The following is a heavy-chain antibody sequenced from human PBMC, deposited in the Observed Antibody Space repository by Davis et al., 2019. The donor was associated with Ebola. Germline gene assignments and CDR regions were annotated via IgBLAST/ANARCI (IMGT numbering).Heavy chain of an antibody. CDR1: GFTVSSNY. Sequence: WGSLRLSCAASGFTVSSNYMSWVRQAPGKGLEWVSVIYSGGSTYYADSVKGRFTISRDSSKNTLYFQMNSLRAEDTAVYYCARWSGSLNAFDIWGQGTMVTVSP. CDR2: IYSGGST. V-gene: IGHV3-66*01. D-gene: IGHD3-3*01. CDR3: ARWSGSLNAFDI. J-gene: IGHJ3*02.